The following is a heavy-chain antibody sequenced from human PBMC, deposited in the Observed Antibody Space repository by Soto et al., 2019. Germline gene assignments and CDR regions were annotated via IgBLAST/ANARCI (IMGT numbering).Heavy chain of an antibody. Sequence: QVQLVQSGAEVRKPGSSVKVSCKASGGTFSRHAISWVRQAPGQGLEWMGGIIPIFGTANHAQKFQGRVTIIADESTSTAYMELSSLRSEDTAIYHCARGWGYDSNDYYYAYWGQGTLVIVSS. CDR3: ARGWGYDSNDYYYAY. D-gene: IGHD3-22*01. J-gene: IGHJ4*02. CDR1: GGTFSRHA. V-gene: IGHV1-69*01. CDR2: IIPIFGTA.